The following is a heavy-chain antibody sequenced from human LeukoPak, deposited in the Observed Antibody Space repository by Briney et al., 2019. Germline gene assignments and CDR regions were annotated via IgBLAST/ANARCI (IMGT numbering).Heavy chain of an antibody. D-gene: IGHD5-18*01. J-gene: IGHJ4*02. CDR2: ISSSSSYI. CDR3: AXDGYSYGSPADY. V-gene: IGHV3-21*01. Sequence: GGSLRLSCAASGFTFSSYSMNWVRQAPGKGLEWVSSISSSSSYIYYADSVKGRFTISRDNAKNSLYLQMNSLRAEDTAVYYCAXDGYSYGSPADYWGQGTLVTVSS. CDR1: GFTFSSYS.